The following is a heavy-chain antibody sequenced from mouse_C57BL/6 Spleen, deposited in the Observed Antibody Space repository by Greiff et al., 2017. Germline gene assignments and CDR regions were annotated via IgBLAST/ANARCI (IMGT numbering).Heavy chain of an antibody. J-gene: IGHJ4*01. CDR2: IYPGSGST. V-gene: IGHV1-55*01. D-gene: IGHD2-5*01. CDR3: ARWGLYYSNYVDAMDY. Sequence: VQLQQPGAELVKPGASVKMSCKASGYTFTSYWITWVKQRPGQGLEWIGDIYPGSGSTNYNEKFKSKATLTVDTSSSTAYMQLSSLTSEDSAVYYCARWGLYYSNYVDAMDYWGQGTSVTVSS. CDR1: GYTFTSYW.